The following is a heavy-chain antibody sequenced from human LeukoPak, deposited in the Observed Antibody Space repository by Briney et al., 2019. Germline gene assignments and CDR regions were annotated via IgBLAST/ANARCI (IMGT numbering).Heavy chain of an antibody. CDR2: IYYSGST. CDR3: ARSSESYDSSGYYSYYFDY. D-gene: IGHD3-22*01. V-gene: IGHV4-59*01. Sequence: QPSETLSLTCSVSGDSITGYYWGWIRQPPGKGLEWIGYIYYSGSTHYNPSLRSRVTISVDTSKNQFSLKLRSVTAADTAVYYCARSSESYDSSGYYSYYFDYWGQGTLVTVSS. J-gene: IGHJ4*02. CDR1: GDSITGYY.